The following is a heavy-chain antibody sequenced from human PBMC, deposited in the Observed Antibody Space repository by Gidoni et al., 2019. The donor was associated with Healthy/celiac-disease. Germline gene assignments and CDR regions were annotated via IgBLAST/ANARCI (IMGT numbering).Heavy chain of an antibody. Sequence: QLQLQESGPGLVKPSATLSLTCTVSGCSISSSSYYWGWIRQPPGKGLEWIGSIYYSGSTYYNPSLKSRVTVSVDTSKNQFSLKLSSVTAADTAVYYCARSKTMVREFDYWGQGTLVTVSS. J-gene: IGHJ4*02. CDR3: ARSKTMVREFDY. V-gene: IGHV4-39*07. CDR2: IYYSGST. CDR1: GCSISSSSYY. D-gene: IGHD3-10*01.